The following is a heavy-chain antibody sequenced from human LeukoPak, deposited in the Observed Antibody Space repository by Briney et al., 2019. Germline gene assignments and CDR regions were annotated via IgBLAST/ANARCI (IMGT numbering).Heavy chain of an antibody. V-gene: IGHV4-59*08. J-gene: IGHJ4*02. D-gene: IGHD3-22*01. CDR2: IYYSGST. Sequence: SETLSLTCTVSGGSISSYYWSWIRQPPGKGLEWIGYIYYSGSTNYNPSLKSRVTISVDTSKNQFSLKLSSVTAADTAVYYCARQHYYDSSGFFHTFDYWGQGTLVTVSS. CDR1: GGSISSYY. CDR3: ARQHYYDSSGFFHTFDY.